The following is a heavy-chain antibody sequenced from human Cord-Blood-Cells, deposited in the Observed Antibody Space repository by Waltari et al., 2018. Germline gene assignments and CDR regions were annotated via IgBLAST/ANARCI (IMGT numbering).Heavy chain of an antibody. Sequence: QVQLQESGPGLVKPSETLSLTCAVSGYSISSGYYWGWIRQPPGKGLEWIGSIYHSGSTYYNPSLKSRVTISVDTSKNQFSLKLSSVTAADTAVYYCARDRVAAAGTLDYWGQGTLVTVSS. D-gene: IGHD6-13*01. CDR1: GYSISSGYY. V-gene: IGHV4-38-2*02. J-gene: IGHJ4*02. CDR2: IYHSGST. CDR3: ARDRVAAAGTLDY.